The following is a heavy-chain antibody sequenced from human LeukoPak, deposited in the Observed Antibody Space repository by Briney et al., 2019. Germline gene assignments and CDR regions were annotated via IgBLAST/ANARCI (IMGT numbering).Heavy chain of an antibody. J-gene: IGHJ6*04. Sequence: PSGTLSLTCAVSGGSISSSNWWSWVRQPPGEGLEWIGEIYHSGSTNYNPSLKSRVTISVDKSKTQFSLRLSSVTAADTAVYCCARASLRYYYGMDVWGKGTTVTVSS. CDR2: IYHSGST. V-gene: IGHV4-4*01. CDR3: ARASLRYYYGMDV. CDR1: GGSISSSNW.